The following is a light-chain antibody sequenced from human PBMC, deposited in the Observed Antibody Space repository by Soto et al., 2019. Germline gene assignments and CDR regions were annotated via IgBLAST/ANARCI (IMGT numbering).Light chain of an antibody. J-gene: IGKJ5*01. CDR3: QQYDTFPAT. CDR1: QDINSY. V-gene: IGKV1-33*01. Sequence: DVHGSQCPSSLTASVGDRVTITSQASQDINSYLSWYQQRPGKAPKLLIYDAFTLETGVPSRFSGSGSGTDFIFTISSLQPEDFATYYCQQYDTFPATFGQGTRLEIK. CDR2: DAF.